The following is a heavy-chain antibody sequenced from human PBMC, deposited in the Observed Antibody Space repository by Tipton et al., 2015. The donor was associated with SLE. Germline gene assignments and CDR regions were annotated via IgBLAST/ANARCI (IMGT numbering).Heavy chain of an antibody. CDR3: ARQQGGSSGWYFDY. CDR2: VYYTGRT. CDR1: EGSIGGHY. Sequence: TLSLTCNVSEGSIGGHYWSWLRQTPGKRLEWIGFVYYTGRTYYNLSLWRRVTISIDTSKKQFSLRLSSVTAADTAVYYCARQQGGSSGWYFDYWGQGTLVTVSS. D-gene: IGHD6-19*01. J-gene: IGHJ4*02. V-gene: IGHV4-59*11.